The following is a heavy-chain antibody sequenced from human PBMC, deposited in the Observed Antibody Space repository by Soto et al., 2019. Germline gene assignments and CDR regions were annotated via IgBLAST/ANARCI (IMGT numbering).Heavy chain of an antibody. Sequence: ASVKVSCKASGFSFTGYYIHWLRQAPGQGLEWMGWINAHSGGTEYAQKFQGRVTLTRDTSIATTYLTLASLTSDDTALYYCAKDLTRQLAYWLDPWGQGTQVTVSS. J-gene: IGHJ5*02. D-gene: IGHD6-6*01. V-gene: IGHV1-2*02. CDR2: INAHSGGT. CDR3: AKDLTRQLAYWLDP. CDR1: GFSFTGYY.